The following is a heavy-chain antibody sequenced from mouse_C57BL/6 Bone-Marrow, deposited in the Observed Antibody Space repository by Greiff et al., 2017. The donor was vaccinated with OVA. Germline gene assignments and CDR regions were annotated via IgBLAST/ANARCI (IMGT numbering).Heavy chain of an antibody. CDR3: AREYDYDVGDYFDY. CDR2: IDPSDSYT. CDR1: GYTFTSYW. V-gene: IGHV1-69*01. J-gene: IGHJ2*01. Sequence: VQLQQPGAELVMPGASVKLSCKASGYTFTSYWMHWVKQRPGQGLEWIGEIDPSDSYTNYNQKFKGKSTLTVDKSSSPAYMQLSSLTSEDSAVYYCAREYDYDVGDYFDYWGQGTTLPVSS. D-gene: IGHD2-4*01.